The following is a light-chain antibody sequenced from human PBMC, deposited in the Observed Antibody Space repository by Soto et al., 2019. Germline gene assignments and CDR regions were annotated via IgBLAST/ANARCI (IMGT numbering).Light chain of an antibody. CDR2: GAS. CDR3: QQYGSSPLT. Sequence: EIVLTQSPVTLSLSPVERATLSCSASQSVSNNYLAWYQQKPGQAPRLLIYGASNRATGIPDRFSGSGSGTDFTLTINRLEPEDFAMYYCQQYGSSPLTFGGGTKVDIK. CDR1: QSVSNNY. J-gene: IGKJ4*01. V-gene: IGKV3-20*01.